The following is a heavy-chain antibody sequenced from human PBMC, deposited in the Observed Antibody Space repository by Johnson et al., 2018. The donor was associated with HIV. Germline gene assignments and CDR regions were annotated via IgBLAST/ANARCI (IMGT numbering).Heavy chain of an antibody. J-gene: IGHJ3*02. Sequence: QVQLVESGGGVVQPGGSLRLSCVASGFTFSSYGMHWVRQAPGKGLEWVAFIRYDGSNKYYADSVKGRFTISRDNSKNTLYLQMNSLRAEDTAVYYCASSFDYGDAFDIWGQGTMVTVSS. CDR3: ASSFDYGDAFDI. D-gene: IGHD4-17*01. V-gene: IGHV3-30*02. CDR2: IRYDGSNK. CDR1: GFTFSSYG.